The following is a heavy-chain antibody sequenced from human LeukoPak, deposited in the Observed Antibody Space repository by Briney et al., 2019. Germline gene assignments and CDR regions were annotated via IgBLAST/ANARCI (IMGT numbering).Heavy chain of an antibody. V-gene: IGHV3-23*01. CDR2: ISASGGNT. J-gene: IGHJ4*02. D-gene: IGHD6-13*01. CDR1: GINLRSYA. CDR3: AEDGKKYGSTWDFDY. Sequence: GGSLRLSCADSGINLRSYAMIWVRQTPRKRLEWVSGISASGGNTNYADSVKGRFTISRANAKNTLYLQLNSLRAEDTAVYHCAEDGKKYGSTWDFDYWGQGTLVTVSS.